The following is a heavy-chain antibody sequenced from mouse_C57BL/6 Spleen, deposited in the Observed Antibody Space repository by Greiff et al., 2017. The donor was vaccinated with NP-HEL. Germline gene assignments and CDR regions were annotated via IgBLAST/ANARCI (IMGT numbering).Heavy chain of an antibody. J-gene: IGHJ2*01. CDR3: ARLDGYPLDY. CDR2: ISYDGSN. V-gene: IGHV3-6*01. D-gene: IGHD2-3*01. Sequence: EVKLQESGPGLVKPSQSLSLTCSVPGYSITSGYYWNWIRQFPGNKLEWMGYISYDGSNNYNPSLKNRISITRDTSTNQFFLKLNSVTTEDTATYYCARLDGYPLDYWGQGTTLTVSS. CDR1: GYSITSGYY.